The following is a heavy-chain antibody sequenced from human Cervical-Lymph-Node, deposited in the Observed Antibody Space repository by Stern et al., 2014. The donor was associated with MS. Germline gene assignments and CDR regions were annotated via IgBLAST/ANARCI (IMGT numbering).Heavy chain of an antibody. V-gene: IGHV3-30*18. J-gene: IGHJ4*02. Sequence: VQLVESGGGVVQPGRTLRLSCAASGFFFSSYDMNWVRQAPGKGLEWVAVISFHGSETHYADSVKGRFRISRDHSRQKVDQKIHSLCVEDAAVYYCAKGGVEGYWGQGNLVTVSS. CDR2: ISFHGSET. CDR1: GFFFSSYD. CDR3: AKGGVEGY.